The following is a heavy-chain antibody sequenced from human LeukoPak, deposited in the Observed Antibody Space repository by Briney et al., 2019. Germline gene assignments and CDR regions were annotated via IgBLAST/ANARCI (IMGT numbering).Heavy chain of an antibody. J-gene: IGHJ6*02. CDR2: VYYRGST. Sequence: SETLSLTCTVSGGSISSYFWNWIRQSPGKGLEWVGYVYYRGSTNYNPSLKSRVTTSVDTSKNQFSLELSSVTAADTAVYYCARDMTRAVPIPGTYYYAYAMDVWGQGTTVTVSS. CDR1: GGSISSYF. CDR3: ARDMTRAVPIPGTYYYAYAMDV. D-gene: IGHD6-13*01. V-gene: IGHV4-59*01.